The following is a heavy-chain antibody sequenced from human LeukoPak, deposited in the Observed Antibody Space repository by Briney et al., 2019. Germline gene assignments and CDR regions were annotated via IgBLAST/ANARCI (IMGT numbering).Heavy chain of an antibody. J-gene: IGHJ4*02. CDR1: GFTFSSYA. Sequence: GGSLRLSCAASGFTFSSYAMSWVRQAPGKGLEWVSAISGSGGSTYYADSVKGRFSISRDNSKNTLYLQMNSLRAEDTAVYYCAKDQGWAVAGDFDYWGQGTLVTVSS. CDR2: ISGSGGST. D-gene: IGHD6-19*01. V-gene: IGHV3-23*01. CDR3: AKDQGWAVAGDFDY.